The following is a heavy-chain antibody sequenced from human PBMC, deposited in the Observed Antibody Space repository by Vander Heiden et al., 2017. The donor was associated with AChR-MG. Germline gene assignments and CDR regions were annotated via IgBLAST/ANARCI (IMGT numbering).Heavy chain of an antibody. CDR3: VTVGPESTGTLKY. CDR2: VDPEDGQT. V-gene: IGHV1-69-2*01. D-gene: IGHD1-7*01. J-gene: IGHJ4*02. Sequence: VHLAQAGAEVKRPWATVKGPRQVSGDTFTDNYIHWVRQAPGKGLEYMGLVDPEDGQTIYAERFQGRVTITADTSTDTASIDLSSLRSEDTAIYYCVTVGPESTGTLKYWGQGTLVTVSS. CDR1: GDTFTDNY.